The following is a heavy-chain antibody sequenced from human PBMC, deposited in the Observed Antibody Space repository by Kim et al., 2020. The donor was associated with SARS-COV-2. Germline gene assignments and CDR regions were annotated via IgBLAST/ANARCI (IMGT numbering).Heavy chain of an antibody. CDR2: IWYDGSNK. Sequence: GGSLRLSCAASGFTFSSYGMHWVRQAPGKGLEWVAVIWYDGSNKYYADSVKGRFTISRDNSKNTLYLQMNSLRAEDTAVYYCAREWIQLWSRDGAFDIWGQGTMVTVSS. CDR3: AREWIQLWSRDGAFDI. CDR1: GFTFSSYG. V-gene: IGHV3-33*01. D-gene: IGHD5-18*01. J-gene: IGHJ3*02.